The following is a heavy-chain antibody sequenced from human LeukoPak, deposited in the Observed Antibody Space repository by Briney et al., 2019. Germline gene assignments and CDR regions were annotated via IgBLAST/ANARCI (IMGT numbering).Heavy chain of an antibody. CDR1: GYTFTSYG. CDR2: ISAYNGNT. V-gene: IGHV1-18*01. CDR3: AREYSSPYYYYCMDV. J-gene: IGHJ6*02. D-gene: IGHD6-13*01. Sequence: ASVTVSCKASGYTFTSYGISWVRQAPGQGLEWMGWISAYNGNTNYAQKLQGRVTMTTDTSTSTAYMELRSLRSDDTAVYYCAREYSSPYYYYCMDVWGQGTTVTVSS.